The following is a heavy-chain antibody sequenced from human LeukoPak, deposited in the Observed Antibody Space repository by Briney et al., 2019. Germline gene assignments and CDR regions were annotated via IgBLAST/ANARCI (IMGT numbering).Heavy chain of an antibody. CDR2: ISSSSSYI. D-gene: IGHD2-15*01. CDR3: ARDLLGCSGGSCYSAPDALDI. Sequence: GGSLRLSCAASGFTFSSYSMNWVRQAPGKGLEWVSSISSSSSYIYYADSVKGRFTISRDNAKNSLYLQMNSLRAEDTAVYYCARDLLGCSGGSCYSAPDALDIWGQGTMVTVSS. J-gene: IGHJ3*02. CDR1: GFTFSSYS. V-gene: IGHV3-21*01.